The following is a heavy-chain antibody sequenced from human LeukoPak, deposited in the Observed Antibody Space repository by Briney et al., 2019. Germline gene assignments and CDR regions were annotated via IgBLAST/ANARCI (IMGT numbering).Heavy chain of an antibody. CDR2: ISSSGSYI. D-gene: IGHD3-10*01. Sequence: GGSLRLSCAVSGFTFNTYAMTWVRQAPGKGLEWVSSISSSGSYIYYADSVKGRFTISRDNAKNSLYLQMNSLSVEDTALYYCARDGGRYDKDDYWGRGTLVTVSS. J-gene: IGHJ4*02. CDR1: GFTFNTYA. CDR3: ARDGGRYDKDDY. V-gene: IGHV3-21*01.